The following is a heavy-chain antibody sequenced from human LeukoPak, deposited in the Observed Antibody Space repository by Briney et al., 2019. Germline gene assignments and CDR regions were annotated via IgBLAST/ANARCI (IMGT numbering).Heavy chain of an antibody. J-gene: IGHJ4*02. Sequence: GGSLRLSRGASGFTFSRYWMTWVRQAPGKGLEWVANINEDAKKKNYVDSVKGRFTISRDNTDNSLYLQMNSLRAEDTAVYYCARDTYGDGDFWGQGTLVTVSS. CDR2: INEDAKKK. D-gene: IGHD4-17*01. CDR3: ARDTYGDGDF. V-gene: IGHV3-7*01. CDR1: GFTFSRYW.